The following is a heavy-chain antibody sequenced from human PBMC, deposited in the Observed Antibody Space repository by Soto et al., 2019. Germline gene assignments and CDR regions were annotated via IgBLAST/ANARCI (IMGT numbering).Heavy chain of an antibody. CDR2: ISSSSSYT. CDR1: GFTFSDYY. V-gene: IGHV3-11*06. CDR3: ARADGDLLRWYFDL. J-gene: IGHJ2*01. Sequence: QVQLVESGGGLVKPGGSLRLSCAASGFTFSDYYMSWIRQAPGKGLEWVSYISSSSSYTNYADSAKGRFTISRDNAKNSLYLQMNSLRAEDTAVYYCARADGDLLRWYFDLWGRGTLVTVSS. D-gene: IGHD4-17*01.